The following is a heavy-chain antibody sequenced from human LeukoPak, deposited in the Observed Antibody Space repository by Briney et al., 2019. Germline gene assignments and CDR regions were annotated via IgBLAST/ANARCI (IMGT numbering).Heavy chain of an antibody. Sequence: PSQTLSLTCTISGGSISSGSYYWSWIRQPAGKGLEWIGRIYTSGSTNYNPSLKSRVTISVDTSKNQFSLKLSSVTAADTAVYYCARAPGGIKKVDNWFVPWGQGTLVTVSS. J-gene: IGHJ5*02. CDR1: GGSISSGSYY. V-gene: IGHV4-61*02. CDR2: IYTSGST. D-gene: IGHD3-16*01. CDR3: ARAPGGIKKVDNWFVP.